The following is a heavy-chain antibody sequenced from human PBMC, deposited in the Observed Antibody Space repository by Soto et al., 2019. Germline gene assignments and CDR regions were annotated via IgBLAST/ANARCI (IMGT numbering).Heavy chain of an antibody. V-gene: IGHV1-2*04. J-gene: IGHJ6*03. D-gene: IGHD3-10*01. CDR2: INPNSGGT. CDR1: GYTVTVYY. Sequence: GASVKVSCKASGYTVTVYYMHWVRQAPGQGLEWMGWINPNSGGTNYAQKFQGWVTMTRDTSISTAYMELSRLRSDDTAVYYCARDRQYYYGSGSSYYYMDVWGKGTTVTVSS. CDR3: ARDRQYYYGSGSSYYYMDV.